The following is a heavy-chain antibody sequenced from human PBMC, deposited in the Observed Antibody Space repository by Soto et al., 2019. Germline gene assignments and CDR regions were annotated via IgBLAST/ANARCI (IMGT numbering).Heavy chain of an antibody. CDR3: AKVPQWVLRYHDWFFDY. CDR2: ISGSGDIT. V-gene: IGHV3-23*01. D-gene: IGHD3-9*01. Sequence: EVQLLESGGGLVQPGGSLRLSCAAPGFSFGNSAMTWVRQAPGKGLEGASGISGSGDITYNTDSVKGRFAISRDTSKNVVYLQMRSLRAEDTAVYYCAKVPQWVLRYHDWFFDYWGQGTLVTVSS. CDR1: GFSFGNSA. J-gene: IGHJ4*02.